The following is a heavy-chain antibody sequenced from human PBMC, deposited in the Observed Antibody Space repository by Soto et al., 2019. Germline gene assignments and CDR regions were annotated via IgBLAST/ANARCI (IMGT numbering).Heavy chain of an antibody. CDR2: ISAYNGNT. CDR3: AREVVPAARWFYH. V-gene: IGHV1-18*01. Sequence: ASRKVSFKASGYPFTSYGISWVRPAPGQGLEWMGWISAYNGNTNYAQKLQGRVTMTTDTSTSTAYMELRSLRSDDTAVYYCAREVVPAARWFYHWGQGTLVTVSS. CDR1: GYPFTSYG. J-gene: IGHJ5*02. D-gene: IGHD2-2*01.